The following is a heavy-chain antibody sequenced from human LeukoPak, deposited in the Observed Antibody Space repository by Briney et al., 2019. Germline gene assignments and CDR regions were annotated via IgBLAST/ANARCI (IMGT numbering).Heavy chain of an antibody. Sequence: ASVKVSCKASGYTFTGYYIHWVRQAPGQGLEWMGWINPNSGGTNYAQKFQGWVTMTRDTSISTAYMELSRLRSDDTAVYYCARSTGYSYGYNYWGQGTLVTVSS. CDR3: ARSTGYSYGYNY. CDR1: GYTFTGYY. J-gene: IGHJ4*02. D-gene: IGHD5-18*01. V-gene: IGHV1-2*04. CDR2: INPNSGGT.